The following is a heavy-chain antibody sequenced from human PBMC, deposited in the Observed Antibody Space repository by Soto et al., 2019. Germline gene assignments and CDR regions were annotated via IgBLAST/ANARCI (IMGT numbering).Heavy chain of an antibody. CDR1: GFTFSSYG. D-gene: IGHD3-9*01. CDR3: ARDRNDILTGSPTYYFDY. Sequence: GGSLRLSCAASGFTFSSYGMHWVRQAPGEGLEWVAVIWYDGSNKYYADSVKGRFTISRDNSKNTLYLQMNSLRAEDTAVYYCARDRNDILTGSPTYYFDYWGQGTLVTVSS. V-gene: IGHV3-33*01. J-gene: IGHJ4*02. CDR2: IWYDGSNK.